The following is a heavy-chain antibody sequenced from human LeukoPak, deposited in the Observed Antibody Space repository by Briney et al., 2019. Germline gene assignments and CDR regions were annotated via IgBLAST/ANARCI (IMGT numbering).Heavy chain of an antibody. J-gene: IGHJ4*02. D-gene: IGHD4-11*01. CDR3: ARHRSNYGPYYFDY. Sequence: YPSETLSLTCTVSGGSISSYYWSWIRQPPGKGLEWIGSIYYSGSTYYNPSLKSRVTISVDTSKNQFSLKLSSVTAADTAVYYCARHRSNYGPYYFDYWGQGTLVTVSS. CDR1: GGSISSYY. V-gene: IGHV4-59*05. CDR2: IYYSGST.